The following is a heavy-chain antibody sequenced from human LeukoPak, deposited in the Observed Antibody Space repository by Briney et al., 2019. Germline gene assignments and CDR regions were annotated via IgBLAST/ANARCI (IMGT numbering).Heavy chain of an antibody. D-gene: IGHD3-22*01. J-gene: IGHJ4*02. V-gene: IGHV3-33*01. CDR2: IWYDGSNK. CDR1: GFTFSSYV. Sequence: GGSLRLSCAASGFTFSSYVMHWVRQAPGKGLEWVAVIWYDGSNKYYADSVKGRFTISRDNSKNTLYLQMNSLRAEDTAVYYCARDYYDSSGYYPLIDYWGQGTLVTVSS. CDR3: ARDYYDSSGYYPLIDY.